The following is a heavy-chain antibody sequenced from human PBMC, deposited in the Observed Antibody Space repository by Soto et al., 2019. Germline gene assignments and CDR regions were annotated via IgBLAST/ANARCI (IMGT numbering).Heavy chain of an antibody. Sequence: SETLSLTCAISGGSISGNNWWTWVRQSPGKGLEWIGEIHHSESTNYNPSLNSRVTISVDKSKNQFSLKLTSVTAADTAVYFCVSHRNYIVVSGSFFDYWSQGTLVT. CDR2: IHHSEST. D-gene: IGHD6-19*01. J-gene: IGHJ4*02. V-gene: IGHV4-4*02. CDR3: VSHRNYIVVSGSFFDY. CDR1: GGSISGNNW.